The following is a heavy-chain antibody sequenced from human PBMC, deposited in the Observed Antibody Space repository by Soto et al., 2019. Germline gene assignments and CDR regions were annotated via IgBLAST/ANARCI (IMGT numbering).Heavy chain of an antibody. V-gene: IGHV1-8*01. CDR3: ARGVRISGTTYYYYYMDV. Sequence: GASVKVSCKASGYTFTTYDINWVRQATGQGLEWMGWMNPNSGNTGYAQKFQGRLTMTTNTSISTAYMELSSLRSEDTAVYYCARGVRISGTTYYYYYMDVWGKGTTVTV. CDR1: GYTFTTYD. CDR2: MNPNSGNT. J-gene: IGHJ6*03. D-gene: IGHD1-7*01.